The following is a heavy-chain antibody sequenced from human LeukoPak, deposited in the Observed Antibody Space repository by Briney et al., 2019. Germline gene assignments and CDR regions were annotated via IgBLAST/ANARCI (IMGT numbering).Heavy chain of an antibody. D-gene: IGHD3-22*01. CDR2: INPNSGGT. CDR3: ARSHNSYYYDSSGYYYPDY. Sequence: ASVKVSCKASGYTFTGYYMHWVRQTPGQGLEWMGWINPNSGGTNYAQKFRGRVTMTRDTSISTAYMELSRLRSDDTAVYYCARSHNSYYYDSSGYYYPDYWGQGTLVTVSS. CDR1: GYTFTGYY. J-gene: IGHJ4*02. V-gene: IGHV1-2*02.